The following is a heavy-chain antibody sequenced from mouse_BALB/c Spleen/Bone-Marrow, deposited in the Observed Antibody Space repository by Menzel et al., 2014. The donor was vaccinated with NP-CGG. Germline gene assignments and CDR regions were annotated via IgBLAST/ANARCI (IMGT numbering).Heavy chain of an antibody. Sequence: HVKQSGAELVRPGASVTLSCKASGYTFTDYEMHWVKQTPVHGLEWIGAIDPETGGTAYNQKFKGKATLTADKSSSTAYMELRSLTSEDSAVYYCTRSETGPFAYWGQGTLVTVSA. CDR1: GYTFTDYE. V-gene: IGHV1-15*01. CDR2: IDPETGGT. D-gene: IGHD4-1*01. J-gene: IGHJ3*01. CDR3: TRSETGPFAY.